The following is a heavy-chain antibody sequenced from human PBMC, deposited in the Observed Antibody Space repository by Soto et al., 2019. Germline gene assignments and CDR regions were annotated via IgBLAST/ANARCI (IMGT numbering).Heavy chain of an antibody. CDR1: GYTFTSYD. CDR3: ARGLIHYYDSSGYYSY. CDR2: MNPNSGNT. V-gene: IGHV1-8*01. D-gene: IGHD3-22*01. Sequence: GASVKVSCKASGYTFTSYDINWVRQATGQGLEWMGWMNPNSGNTGYAQKFQGRVTMTRNTSISTAYMELSSLRSEDTAVYYCARGLIHYYDSSGYYSYWGQGTLVTVSS. J-gene: IGHJ4*02.